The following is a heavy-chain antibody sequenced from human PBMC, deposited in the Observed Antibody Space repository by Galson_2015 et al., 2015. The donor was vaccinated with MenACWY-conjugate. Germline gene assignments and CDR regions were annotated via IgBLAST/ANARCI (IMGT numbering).Heavy chain of an antibody. CDR3: ATGVYYGSGGDY. CDR2: ISGSGGDT. Sequence: SLRLSCAASGFTFSSYAMSWVRQAPGKGLEWVSAISGSGGDTYYADSVKGRFTISRDNSKNTLSLQMNSLRAEDTAVYYCATGVYYGSGGDYWGQGTLVAVSS. J-gene: IGHJ4*02. V-gene: IGHV3-23*01. CDR1: GFTFSSYA. D-gene: IGHD3-10*01.